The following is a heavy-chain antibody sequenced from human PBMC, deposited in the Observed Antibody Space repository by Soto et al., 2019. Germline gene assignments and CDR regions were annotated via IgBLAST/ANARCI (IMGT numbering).Heavy chain of an antibody. D-gene: IGHD3-22*01. J-gene: IGHJ4*02. Sequence: EVQLLESGGGLVQPGGSLRLSCAASGFTFSSYAMSWVRQAPGKGLEWVSAISGSGGSTYYADSVKDRFTISRDNSKNTLYLQMNSLRAENTAVYYCAKDHNYCDSSGPDYWGQRTLVTVSS. V-gene: IGHV3-23*01. CDR1: GFTFSSYA. CDR2: ISGSGGST. CDR3: AKDHNYCDSSGPDY.